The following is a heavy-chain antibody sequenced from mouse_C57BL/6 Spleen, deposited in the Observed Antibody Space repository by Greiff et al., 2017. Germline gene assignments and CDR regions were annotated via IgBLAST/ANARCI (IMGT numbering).Heavy chain of an antibody. J-gene: IGHJ4*01. V-gene: IGHV1-55*01. Sequence: QVHVKQPGAELVKPGASVKMSCKASGYTFTSYWITWVKQRPGQGLEWIGDIYPGSGSTNYNEKFKSKATLTVDTSSSTAYMQLSSLTSEDSAVYYCARFGHGGPYYAMDYWGQGTSVTVSS. CDR3: ARFGHGGPYYAMDY. CDR1: GYTFTSYW. CDR2: IYPGSGST.